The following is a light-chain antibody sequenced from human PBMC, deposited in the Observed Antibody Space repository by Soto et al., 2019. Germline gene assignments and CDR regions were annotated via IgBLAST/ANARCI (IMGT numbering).Light chain of an antibody. CDR1: QSLLHSNGYNY. V-gene: IGKV2-28*01. CDR2: LGS. J-gene: IGKJ5*01. Sequence: DIVMTQSPLSLPVTPGEPASISCRSSQSLLHSNGYNYLDWYLQKPGQSPQLLIYLGSNRASGVPDRFSGSGSGTDFTLKISRVEAEDVGVYYCIQALQTPTFGKGTRLESK. CDR3: IQALQTPT.